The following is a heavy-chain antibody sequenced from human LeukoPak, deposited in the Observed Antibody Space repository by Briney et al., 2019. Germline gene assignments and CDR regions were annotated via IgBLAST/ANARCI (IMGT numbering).Heavy chain of an antibody. J-gene: IGHJ6*02. Sequence: ASVKVSCKASGYTFTSYYMHWVRQAPGQGLEWMGIINPSGGSTSYAQKFQGRVTMTRDTSTSTVYMELSSLRSEDMAVYYCARVQSRSSSSRGPYYYGMDVWGQGTTVTVSS. CDR3: ARVQSRSSSSRGPYYYGMDV. V-gene: IGHV1-46*01. D-gene: IGHD6-6*01. CDR2: INPSGGST. CDR1: GYTFTSYY.